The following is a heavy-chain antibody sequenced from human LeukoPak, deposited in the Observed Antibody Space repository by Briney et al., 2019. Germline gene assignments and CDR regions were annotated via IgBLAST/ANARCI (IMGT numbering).Heavy chain of an antibody. CDR1: GYTFTGYY. CDR2: INPNSGGT. J-gene: IGHJ3*02. CDR3: ARDLSGIAAAVGVAERTNDAFDI. Sequence: ASVKVSCKASGYTFTGYYMHWVRQAPGQGLGWMGWINPNSGGTNYAQKFQGWVTMTRDTSISTAYMELSRLRSDDTAVYYCARDLSGIAAAVGVAERTNDAFDIWGQGTMVTVSS. D-gene: IGHD6-13*01. V-gene: IGHV1-2*04.